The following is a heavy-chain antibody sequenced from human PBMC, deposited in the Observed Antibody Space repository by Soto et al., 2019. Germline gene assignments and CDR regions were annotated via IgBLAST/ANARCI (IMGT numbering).Heavy chain of an antibody. J-gene: IGHJ6*02. V-gene: IGHV1-69*02. CDR2: IIPILGIA. CDR1: GRTFSSYT. CDR3: ARCRGSSWYYGMDV. D-gene: IGHD6-13*01. Sequence: SVKVSCKASGRTFSSYTISWVRQAPGQGREWMGRIIPILGIANYAQKFQGRVTITADKSTSTTYMELSSLRSEDTAVYYCARCRGSSWYYGMDVWRQGTTVTVSS.